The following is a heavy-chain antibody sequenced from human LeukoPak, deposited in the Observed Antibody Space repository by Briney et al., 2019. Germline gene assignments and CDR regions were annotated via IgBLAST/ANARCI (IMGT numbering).Heavy chain of an antibody. Sequence: GGSLRLSCTASGFAFDEHGMSWVGQVPGKGLEWVSGINWSGGSTGYADPLRGRFTISRDNAKNSLYLQMDSLRAEDTALYYCARAPITSPFYFHYWGQGTLVTVSS. D-gene: IGHD2-2*01. CDR2: INWSGGST. V-gene: IGHV3-20*04. CDR1: GFAFDEHG. J-gene: IGHJ4*02. CDR3: ARAPITSPFYFHY.